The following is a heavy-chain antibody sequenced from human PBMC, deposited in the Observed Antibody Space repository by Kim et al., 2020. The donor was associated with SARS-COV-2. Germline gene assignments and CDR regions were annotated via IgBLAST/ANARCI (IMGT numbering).Heavy chain of an antibody. J-gene: IGHJ6*02. CDR1: GFTFSDYE. CDR2: ISRSGGTI. Sequence: GGSLRLSCVASGFTFSDYEFYWVRQSPGKGLEAVSYISRSGGTIQYTDSVQGRFAVSRDNAKNSLYLQMSSLRAEDTAVYYCASRLPYFGMGVWGQGTTVTVSS. CDR3: ASRLPYFGMGV. D-gene: IGHD4-4*01. V-gene: IGHV3-48*03.